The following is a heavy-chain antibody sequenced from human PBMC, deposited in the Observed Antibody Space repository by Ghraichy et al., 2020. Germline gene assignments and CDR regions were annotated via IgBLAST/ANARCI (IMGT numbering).Heavy chain of an antibody. V-gene: IGHV1-69*13. J-gene: IGHJ4*02. CDR3: ARKPALGSSSSYFDY. CDR1: GGTFSSYA. Sequence: SVKVSCKASGGTFSSYAISWVRQAPGQGLEWMGGIIPIFGTANYAQKFQGRVTITADESTSTAYMELSSLRSEDTAVYYCARKPALGSSSSYFDYWGQGTLVTVSS. D-gene: IGHD6-6*01. CDR2: IIPIFGTA.